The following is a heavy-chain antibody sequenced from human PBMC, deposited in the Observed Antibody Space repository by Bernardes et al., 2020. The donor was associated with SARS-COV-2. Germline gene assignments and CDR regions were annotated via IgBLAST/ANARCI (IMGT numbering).Heavy chain of an antibody. J-gene: IGHJ6*02. CDR3: ARADYGGSFYYYYGMDV. CDR2: IGTAGDT. V-gene: IGHV3-13*01. Sequence: GGSLRLSCAASGFTFSSYGMHWVRQAPGKGLEWVSAIGTAGDTYYPGSVKGRFTISRENAKNSLYLQMNSLRAGDTAVYYCARADYGGSFYYYYGMDVWGQGTTVTVSS. D-gene: IGHD2-15*01. CDR1: GFTFSSYG.